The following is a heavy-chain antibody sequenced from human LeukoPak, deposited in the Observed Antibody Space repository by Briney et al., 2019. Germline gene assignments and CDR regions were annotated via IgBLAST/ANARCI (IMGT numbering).Heavy chain of an antibody. CDR1: GFTFSSYA. Sequence: GSLRLSCAASGFTFSSYAMSWVRQAPGKVLEWVSAISGSGGSTYYADSVKGRFTISRDNSKNTLYLQRNSLRAEDTAVYYCARDRSSIFGVAIGYYFDYWGQGTLVTVSS. CDR2: ISGSGGST. V-gene: IGHV3-23*01. CDR3: ARDRSSIFGVAIGYYFDY. D-gene: IGHD3-3*01. J-gene: IGHJ4*02.